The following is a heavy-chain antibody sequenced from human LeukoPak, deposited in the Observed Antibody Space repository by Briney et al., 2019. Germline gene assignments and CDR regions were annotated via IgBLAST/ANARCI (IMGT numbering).Heavy chain of an antibody. CDR1: GFTFSSYG. D-gene: IGHD6-19*01. V-gene: IGHV3-30*18. CDR2: ISYDGSNK. J-gene: IGHJ4*02. Sequence: PGGSLRLSCAASGFTFSSYGMHWVRQAPGKGLEWVAVISYDGSNKYYADSVKGRFTISRDNSKNTLYLQMNSLRAEDTAVYYCAKDKSSGWYELHVFDYWGQGTLVTVSS. CDR3: AKDKSSGWYELHVFDY.